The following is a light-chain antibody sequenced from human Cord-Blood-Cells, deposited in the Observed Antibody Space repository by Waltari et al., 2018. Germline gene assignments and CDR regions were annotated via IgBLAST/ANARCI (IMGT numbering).Light chain of an antibody. Sequence: DIQMTQSPSTLSASVGDRVTITCRASQSISSWLAWYQQKPGKAPKLLIYDACSLESGVPSMFSGSGSGTEFTLTISSLQPDDFATYYCQQYNSYWTFGQGTKVEIK. CDR3: QQYNSYWT. J-gene: IGKJ1*01. CDR1: QSISSW. V-gene: IGKV1-5*01. CDR2: DAC.